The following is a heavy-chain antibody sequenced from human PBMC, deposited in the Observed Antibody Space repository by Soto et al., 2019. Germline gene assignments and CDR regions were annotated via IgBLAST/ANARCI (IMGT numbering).Heavy chain of an antibody. Sequence: PSETLSLTCTVTGSSISSYDCIWIRQPPGKGLEWIGYIYYSGSTNYNPSLKSRVTISVDTSKNQFSLTLSSVTSAVTAVYYCARRYGGTFDYWGQGTLVTVSS. CDR2: IYYSGST. CDR1: GSSISSYD. J-gene: IGHJ4*02. CDR3: ARRYGGTFDY. D-gene: IGHD2-15*01. V-gene: IGHV4-59*08.